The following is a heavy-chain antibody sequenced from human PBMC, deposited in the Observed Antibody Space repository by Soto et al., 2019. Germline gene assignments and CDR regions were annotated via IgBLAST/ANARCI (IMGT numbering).Heavy chain of an antibody. V-gene: IGHV1-69*13. CDR3: ARDGVVIRHHYYYYGMDV. D-gene: IGHD3-3*01. CDR2: IIPIFGTA. J-gene: IGHJ6*02. CDR1: GGTFSSYA. Sequence: AASVKVSCKASGGTFSSYAISWVRQAPGQGLEWMGGIIPIFGTANCAQKFQGRVTITADESTSTAYMELSSLRSEDTAVYYCARDGVVIRHHYYYYGMDVWGQGTTVTVSS.